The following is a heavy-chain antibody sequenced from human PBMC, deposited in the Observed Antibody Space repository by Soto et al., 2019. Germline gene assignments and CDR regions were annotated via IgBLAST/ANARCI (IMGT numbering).Heavy chain of an antibody. D-gene: IGHD3-16*01. J-gene: IGHJ4*02. CDR1: GFSFSSYW. CDR2: IKQDESVK. V-gene: IGHV3-7*01. Sequence: EVQLVESGGGLVQPGGSLRISCTVSGFSFSSYWMSWVRQAPGKGLEWVASIKQDESVKYYVDSVKGRFTISRDNVDDSLFLQMNSPSDDDTAVYLYVRDVAFDYVNWGQGTLVTVSS. CDR3: VRDVAFDYVN.